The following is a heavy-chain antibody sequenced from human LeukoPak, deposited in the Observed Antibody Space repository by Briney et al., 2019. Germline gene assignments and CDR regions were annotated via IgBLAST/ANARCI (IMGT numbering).Heavy chain of an antibody. CDR2: IYSGGTT. Sequence: GGSLRLSCAASGFTVNNNYMIWVRQAPGKGLEWVSLIYSGGTTYYADSVKGRLTISRENSKNTLYLQMNSLRAEDTAVYYCARVEGDYYYYYYMDVWGKGTTVTVSS. CDR3: ARVEGDYYYYYYMDV. J-gene: IGHJ6*03. CDR1: GFTVNNNY. D-gene: IGHD2-21*02. V-gene: IGHV3-53*01.